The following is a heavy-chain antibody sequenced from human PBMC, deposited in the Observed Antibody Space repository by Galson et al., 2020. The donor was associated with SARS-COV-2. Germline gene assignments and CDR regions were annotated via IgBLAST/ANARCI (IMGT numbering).Heavy chain of an antibody. Sequence: GESLKISCVASGFTFSDAWMYWVRQAPGKGPEWVGRIKSKTDGGAADYAPPVRGRFTISRDDSKNTLSLQMNSLKIEDTALYYCSTLGMSRGLLFPREDYWGQGTLVTVSS. CDR2: IKSKTDGGAA. CDR1: GFTFSDAW. D-gene: IGHD3-10*01. CDR3: STLGMSRGLLFPREDY. V-gene: IGHV3-15*01. J-gene: IGHJ4*02.